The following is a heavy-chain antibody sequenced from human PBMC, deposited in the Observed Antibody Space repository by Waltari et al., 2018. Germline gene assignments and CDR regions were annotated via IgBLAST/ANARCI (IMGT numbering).Heavy chain of an antibody. CDR2: IIPIFGTA. D-gene: IGHD6-13*01. CDR3: ATGLWRISSSWGNWFDP. V-gene: IGHV1-69*01. CDR1: A. Sequence: AISWVRQAPGQGLEWMGGIIPIFGTANYAQKFQGRVTITADESTSTAYMELSSLRSEDTAVYYCATGLWRISSSWGNWFDPWGQGTLVTVSS. J-gene: IGHJ5*02.